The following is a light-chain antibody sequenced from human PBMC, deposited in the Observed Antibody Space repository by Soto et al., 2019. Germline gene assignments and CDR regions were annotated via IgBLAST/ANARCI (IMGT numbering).Light chain of an antibody. V-gene: IGKV4-1*01. Sequence: DIVMTQSPDSLSVSLGERATINCGCSQICLYRSNNKNYLAWYQHKPGQPPKLLIYWASTRESGVPDRFSGSGSGTDFTLTISSLQAEDVAVYYCQQYYKTPWTFGQGTKVDIK. CDR2: WAS. J-gene: IGKJ1*01. CDR1: QICLYRSNNKNY. CDR3: QQYYKTPWT.